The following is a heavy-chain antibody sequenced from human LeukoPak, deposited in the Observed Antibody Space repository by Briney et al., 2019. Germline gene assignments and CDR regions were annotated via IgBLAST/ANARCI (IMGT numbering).Heavy chain of an antibody. D-gene: IGHD6-19*01. V-gene: IGHV3-30*02. J-gene: IGHJ4*02. CDR2: MRYDGSNK. CDR1: GFTFSTYG. CDR3: ARVEGVRSGWYQY. Sequence: GGSLRLSCAASGFTFSTYGMHWVRQAPGKGLEWVAFMRYDGSNKYYADSVQGRFTISRDTSKNTLYLQMNSLRAEDTAVYYCARVEGVRSGWYQYWGQGTLVTVSS.